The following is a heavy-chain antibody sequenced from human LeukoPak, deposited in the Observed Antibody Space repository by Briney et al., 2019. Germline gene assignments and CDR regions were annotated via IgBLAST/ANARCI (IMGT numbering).Heavy chain of an antibody. Sequence: GGSLRLSCAATGFTFSSYSMNWVRQAPGKGLEWVSGINWNGGRISYADSVKGRFTISRDNAKDSLYLQMNSLRAEDTALYYCAKVGGSSHYYYMDVWGKGTTVTVSS. CDR2: INWNGGRI. CDR3: AKVGGSSHYYYMDV. V-gene: IGHV3-20*04. D-gene: IGHD1-26*01. J-gene: IGHJ6*03. CDR1: GFTFSSYS.